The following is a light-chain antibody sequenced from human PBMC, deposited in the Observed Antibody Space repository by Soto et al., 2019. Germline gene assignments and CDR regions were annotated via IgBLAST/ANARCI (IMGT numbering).Light chain of an antibody. CDR3: QQLNVQLNGYPIT. Sequence: IQLTQSPSSLSASVGDRVTITCRASQGISSYLAWYQQKPGKAPKLLIYAASTLQSGVPSRFSGSGSGTDFTLTISSLQPEDFATYYCQQLNVQLNGYPITFGQGTRLEI. CDR1: QGISSY. V-gene: IGKV1-9*01. J-gene: IGKJ5*01. CDR2: AAS.